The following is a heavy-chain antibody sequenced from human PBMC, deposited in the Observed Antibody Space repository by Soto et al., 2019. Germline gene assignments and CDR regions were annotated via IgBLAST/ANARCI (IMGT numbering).Heavy chain of an antibody. CDR1: GITVSSYY. Sequence: GGTLRLSCAVSGITVSSYYMSWVRQAAGKGLEWVSVIYAGTITYYADSVKGRFTIYRDNSKNTLNLEMNSLRVEDTAVYFCARLEPTGRDSGGQGTPPTVSS. CDR2: IYAGTIT. J-gene: IGHJ4*02. D-gene: IGHD5-18*01. CDR3: ARLEPTGRDS. V-gene: IGHV3-53*01.